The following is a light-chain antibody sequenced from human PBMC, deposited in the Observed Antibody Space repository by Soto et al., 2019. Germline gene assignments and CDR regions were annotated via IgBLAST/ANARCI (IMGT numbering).Light chain of an antibody. CDR2: CAS. CDR3: QQYKNSIT. J-gene: IGKJ5*01. V-gene: IGKV3D-15*01. CDR1: HRVRHSY. Sequence: VLTQSLGLLSLSPVSLSTLSCLSIHRVRHSYLAWYQQKPGPPPRLLIYCASARSTGTLARFSGSGSGTEFTLTISRLQSEDFAVYYCQQYKNSITFGQGTRLDI.